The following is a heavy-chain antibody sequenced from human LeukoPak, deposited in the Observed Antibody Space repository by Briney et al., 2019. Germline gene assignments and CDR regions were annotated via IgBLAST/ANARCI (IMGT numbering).Heavy chain of an antibody. J-gene: IGHJ5*02. CDR1: GFSFNSYD. V-gene: IGHV3-30*04. CDR2: ISYDGEKS. CDR3: AKAAGKENGYDFWFEH. D-gene: IGHD3-3*01. Sequence: GGSLRLSCAASGFSFNSYDMHWVRQAPGKGLEWVAVISYDGEKSYYADSVKGRFTISRDNSKSTLYLQMNSLRAEDTAVYYCAKAAGKENGYDFWFEHWGQGTLVTVSS.